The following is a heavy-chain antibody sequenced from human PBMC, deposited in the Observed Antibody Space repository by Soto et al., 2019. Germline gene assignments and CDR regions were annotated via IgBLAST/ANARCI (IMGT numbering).Heavy chain of an antibody. Sequence: ASVKVSCKASGYTFTSYDIYWVRQATGQGLEWMGWMNPNTGNSGYAQKFQGRVTMTSDTSISTAHMELSSLRSEDTAVYYCARRAETNGWNGFGADKYYFDFWGQGTMVTVSS. J-gene: IGHJ4*02. V-gene: IGHV1-8*01. CDR3: ARRAETNGWNGFGADKYYFDF. D-gene: IGHD1-1*01. CDR2: MNPNTGNS. CDR1: GYTFTSYD.